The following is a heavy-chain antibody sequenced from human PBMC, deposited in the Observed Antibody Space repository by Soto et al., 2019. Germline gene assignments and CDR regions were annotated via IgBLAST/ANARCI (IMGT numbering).Heavy chain of an antibody. CDR1: GFTFSSYA. CDR3: ARRGSGSYYDC. J-gene: IGHJ4*02. D-gene: IGHD1-26*01. CDR2: ISGSGGST. V-gene: IGHV3-23*01. Sequence: EVQLLESGGGLVQPGGSLRLSCAASGFTFSSYALRRVRQAPEKGLEWVSAISGSGGSTYYADSVKGRFTISRDNSKNTLYLQMNSLRAEDTAVYYCARRGSGSYYDCWGQGTLVTVSS.